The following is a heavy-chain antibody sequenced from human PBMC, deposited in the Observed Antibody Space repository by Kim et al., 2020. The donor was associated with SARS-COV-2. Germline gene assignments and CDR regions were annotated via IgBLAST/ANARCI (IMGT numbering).Heavy chain of an antibody. CDR1: GFTFSNYA. CDR3: AKGHTETIGGIDY. J-gene: IGHJ4*02. CDR2: ISDSGGST. V-gene: IGHV3-23*01. Sequence: GGSLRLSCAASGFTFSNYAMSWVRQAPGMGLEWVSFISDSGGSTYYADSVKGRFTFSRDNSKNTLYLQMTSLRAEDTALYYCAKGHTETIGGIDYWGQGTLVTVSS. D-gene: IGHD1-26*01.